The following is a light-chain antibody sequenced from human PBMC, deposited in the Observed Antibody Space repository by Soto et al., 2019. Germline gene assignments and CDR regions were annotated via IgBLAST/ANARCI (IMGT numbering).Light chain of an antibody. V-gene: IGKV3-11*01. Sequence: ETVLTQSPATLSLSPGERATLSCRASHNVEGYLARYQQKPGQAPRLLIYDASNRATGIPPRFSGSGFGTDFTLTIRSLEPEDFAVYYCQQRRNWPPITFGQGTRLEIK. CDR3: QQRRNWPPIT. CDR1: HNVEGY. J-gene: IGKJ5*01. CDR2: DAS.